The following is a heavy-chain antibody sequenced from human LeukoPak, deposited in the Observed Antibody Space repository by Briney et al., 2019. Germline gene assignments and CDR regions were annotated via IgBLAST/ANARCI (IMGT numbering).Heavy chain of an antibody. J-gene: IGHJ4*02. Sequence: PGGSLRLSCAASGFTFDDYAMHWVRQAPGKGLEWVSGISWNSGSIGYADSVKGRFTISRDNAKNSLYLQMNSLRAEDTAVYYCARFYGSGSYYLDYWGQGTLVTVSS. V-gene: IGHV3-9*01. D-gene: IGHD3-10*01. CDR1: GFTFDDYA. CDR3: ARFYGSGSYYLDY. CDR2: ISWNSGSI.